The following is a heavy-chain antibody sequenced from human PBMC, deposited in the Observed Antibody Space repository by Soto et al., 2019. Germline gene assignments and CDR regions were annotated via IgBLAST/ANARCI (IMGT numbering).Heavy chain of an antibody. CDR2: IYYSGST. V-gene: IGHV4-31*03. CDR3: ARVPAYDSSGYPYYFDY. Sequence: KTSETLSLTCTVSGGSISSGGYYWSWICQHPGKGLEWIGYIYYSGSTYYNPSLKSRVTISVDTSKNQFSLKLSSVTAADTAVYYCARVPAYDSSGYPYYFDYWGQGTLVTVSS. CDR1: GGSISSGGYY. J-gene: IGHJ4*02. D-gene: IGHD3-22*01.